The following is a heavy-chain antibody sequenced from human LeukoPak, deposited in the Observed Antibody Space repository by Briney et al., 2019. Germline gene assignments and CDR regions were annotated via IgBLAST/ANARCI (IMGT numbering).Heavy chain of an antibody. V-gene: IGHV1-46*01. CDR3: ARDSSRSLRYFDWSRYCYMDV. CDR2: INPSGGST. D-gene: IGHD3-9*01. J-gene: IGHJ6*03. CDR1: GYTFTSYY. Sequence: ASVKVSCKASGYTFTSYYMHWVRQAPGQGLEWMGIINPSGGSTSYAQKFQGRVTMTRDMSTSTVYMELSSLRSEDTAVYYCARDSSRSLRYFDWSRYCYMDVWGKGTTVTVSS.